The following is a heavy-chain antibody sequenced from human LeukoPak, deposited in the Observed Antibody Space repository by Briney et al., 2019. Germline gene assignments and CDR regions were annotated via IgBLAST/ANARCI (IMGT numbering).Heavy chain of an antibody. D-gene: IGHD3-10*01. J-gene: IGHJ5*02. V-gene: IGHV1-2*02. CDR2: INPNSGDT. CDR1: GYTFTGYY. Sequence: ASVKVSCKASGYTFTGYYIHWVRQAPGQGLECVGWINPNSGDTNYAQKFQGRVTMTRDTSISTAYMELSRLRSDDTAVYYCARGGSGSYFSWVDPWGQGTLVTVSS. CDR3: ARGGSGSYFSWVDP.